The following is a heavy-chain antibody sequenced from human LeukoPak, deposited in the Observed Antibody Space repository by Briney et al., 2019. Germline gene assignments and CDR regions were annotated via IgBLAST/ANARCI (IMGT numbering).Heavy chain of an antibody. CDR1: GFTFSSSA. D-gene: IGHD1-1*01. Sequence: GGSLRLFCTASGFTFSSSAITWVRQASGKGLEWVSGISGSGSGTYYADFVKGRFTISRDNSKNTMSLEMNSLRAEDTAVYYCAKMNGYMDVWGKGTTVTVSS. V-gene: IGHV3-23*01. CDR3: AKMNGYMDV. J-gene: IGHJ6*03. CDR2: ISGSGSGT.